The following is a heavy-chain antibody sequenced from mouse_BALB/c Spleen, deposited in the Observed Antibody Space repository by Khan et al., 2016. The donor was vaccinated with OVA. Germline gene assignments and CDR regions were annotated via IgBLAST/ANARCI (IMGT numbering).Heavy chain of an antibody. Sequence: QVHVKQSGAEQAKPGASVKMSCKTSGYTFSSYWMHWVKQRPGQGLEWIGYINPTSGYTEYNEKFKDKATLSAEKSSSPAYMQLTSLTSEDSAVYYCARDRIDYWGQGTTRTVSS. CDR1: GYTFSSYW. V-gene: IGHV1-7*01. CDR3: ARDRIDY. CDR2: INPTSGYT. J-gene: IGHJ2*01.